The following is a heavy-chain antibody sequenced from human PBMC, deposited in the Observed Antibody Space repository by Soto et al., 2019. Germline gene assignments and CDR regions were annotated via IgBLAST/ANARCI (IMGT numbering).Heavy chain of an antibody. V-gene: IGHV2-5*02. J-gene: IGHJ4*02. CDR3: AHVYGGYDNFDY. CDR2: IYWDDDK. CDR1: GFSLSTSGVG. D-gene: IGHD5-12*01. Sequence: QITLKESGPTLVKPTQPLTLTCTFSGFSLSTSGVGVGWIRQPPGKALEWLALIYWDDDKRYSPSLKSRLTITKDTSKNQVVLTMTNMDRVDTATYYCAHVYGGYDNFDYWGQGTLVTVSS.